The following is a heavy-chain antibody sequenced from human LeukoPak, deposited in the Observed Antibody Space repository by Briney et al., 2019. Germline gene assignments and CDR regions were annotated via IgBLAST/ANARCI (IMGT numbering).Heavy chain of an antibody. CDR2: IIAYNGNT. CDR3: ARVLAAAGDPFDY. V-gene: IGHV1-18*01. J-gene: IGHJ4*02. CDR1: GYTFTSYL. D-gene: IGHD6-13*01. Sequence: ASVKVSCKASGYTFTSYLISWVRQAPGQGLEWMGWIIAYNGNTNYPQKLQGRVTMTTYTSTSTAYMELRSLRSDDRDVYYCARVLAAAGDPFDYWGQGNLVTVSS.